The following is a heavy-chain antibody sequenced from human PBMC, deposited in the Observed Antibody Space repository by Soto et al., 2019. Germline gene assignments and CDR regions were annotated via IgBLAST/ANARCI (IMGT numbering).Heavy chain of an antibody. J-gene: IGHJ4*02. CDR1: GFTFSSYG. Sequence: ESVGGVVQPGRSLRLSCAASGFTFSSYGMHWVRQAPGKGLEWVAVISFDGRTTYYADSVKGRFTISRDNSENTLYLQMSNLRAEDTAVYYCTRESNAPYSNSKWAFDDWGQGSLVTVSS. D-gene: IGHD1-26*01. CDR3: TRESNAPYSNSKWAFDD. CDR2: ISFDGRTT. V-gene: IGHV3-30*03.